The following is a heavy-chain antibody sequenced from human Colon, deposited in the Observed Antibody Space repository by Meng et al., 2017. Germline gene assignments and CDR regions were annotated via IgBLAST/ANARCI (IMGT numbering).Heavy chain of an antibody. CDR3: ARVVVGATSLRYYYGMDV. J-gene: IGHJ6*02. CDR1: GFTFSSYW. CDR2: INSDGSST. V-gene: IGHV3-74*01. Sequence: GGSLRLSCAASGFTFSSYWMHWVRQAPGKGLVWVSRINSDGSSTSYADSVKGRFTISRDNAKNTLYLQMNSLRAEDTAVYYCARVVVGATSLRYYYGMDVWGQGTTVTGSS. D-gene: IGHD1-26*01.